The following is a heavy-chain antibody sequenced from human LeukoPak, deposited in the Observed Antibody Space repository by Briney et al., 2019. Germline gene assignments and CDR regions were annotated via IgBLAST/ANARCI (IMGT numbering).Heavy chain of an antibody. CDR3: ATTSVRDGFNYFDY. V-gene: IGHV1-69*05. CDR2: IFPMFGIA. CDR1: GGTFITYG. D-gene: IGHD5-24*01. Sequence: GASVKVSCKASGGTFITYGINWVRQAPGQGLEWMGGIFPMFGIANYAQKFEGRVSITTDDSSTTAYMELSSLRSEDTAFYYCATTSVRDGFNYFDYWGQGSLVLVSS. J-gene: IGHJ4*02.